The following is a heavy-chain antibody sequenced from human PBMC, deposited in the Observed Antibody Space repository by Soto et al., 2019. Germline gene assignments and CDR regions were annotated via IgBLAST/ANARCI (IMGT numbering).Heavy chain of an antibody. CDR1: GFPLSTYG. CDR3: ARIRGYWYGLDV. J-gene: IGHJ6*02. CDR2: ITGTGGNT. V-gene: IGHV3-23*01. Sequence: EVQLLESGGGLVQPGGSLRLSCAASGFPLSTYGMTWVRQAPGKGLEWVSAITGTGGNTYYVDSVKGRFTSSRDNSKIMLYLQVNSLRVADTAVYYCARIRGYWYGLDVWGQGTTVTVSS.